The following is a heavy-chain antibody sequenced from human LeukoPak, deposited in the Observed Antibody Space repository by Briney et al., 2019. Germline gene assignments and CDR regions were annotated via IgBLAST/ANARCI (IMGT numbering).Heavy chain of an antibody. J-gene: IGHJ4*02. CDR2: MNPNSGVT. Sequence: ASVKVSCKPSGYTFTVNYLHWVRQAPGQGLEWVGWMNPNSGVTGYAQNFQGRVTMTRDTSISTAYMELSSLTSDDTAVYYYTRGAGTSWFDYWGQGSLVTVSS. CDR3: TRGAGTSWFDY. CDR1: GYTFTVNY. D-gene: IGHD2-2*01. V-gene: IGHV1-2*02.